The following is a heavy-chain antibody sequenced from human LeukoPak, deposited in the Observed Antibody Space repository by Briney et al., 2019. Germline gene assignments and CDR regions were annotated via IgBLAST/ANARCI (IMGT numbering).Heavy chain of an antibody. CDR3: AREGIGNWFDP. Sequence: PSETLSLTCTVSGYSISSGYYWGWIRQPPGKGLEWIGSIYYSGSTYYNPSLKSRVTISVDTSKNQFSLKLSSVTAADTAVYYCAREGIGNWFDPWGQGTLVTVSS. V-gene: IGHV4-38-2*02. J-gene: IGHJ5*02. CDR1: GYSISSGYY. D-gene: IGHD1-14*01. CDR2: IYYSGST.